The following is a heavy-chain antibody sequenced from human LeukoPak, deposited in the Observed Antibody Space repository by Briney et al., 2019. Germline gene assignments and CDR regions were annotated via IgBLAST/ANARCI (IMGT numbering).Heavy chain of an antibody. D-gene: IGHD6-19*01. Sequence: SETLSLTCTVSGGSITTNTYYWGWIRQPPGKGLEWIGSIYYSGSTYYNPSLKSRVTMPVDTSKSQFSLKLSSVTAADTAVYYCASLVAGTRYYNYALDVWGQGTTVTVSS. CDR1: GGSITTNTYY. CDR3: ASLVAGTRYYNYALDV. CDR2: IYYSGST. V-gene: IGHV4-39*01. J-gene: IGHJ6*02.